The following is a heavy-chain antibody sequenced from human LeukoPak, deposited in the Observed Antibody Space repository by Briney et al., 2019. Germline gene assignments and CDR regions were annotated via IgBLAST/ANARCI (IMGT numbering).Heavy chain of an antibody. J-gene: IGHJ3*01. CDR2: VSYTART. CDR3: ARLLDNDISGDPDTFDV. D-gene: IGHD3-22*01. V-gene: IGHV4-59*11. Sequence: LETLSLTCTVSDGSLSGHYWSWIRQPPGKRLEWIGYVSYTARTKYNPSLQSRVTISIDTSKSQFSLKLTSVTPADTAVYSCARLLDNDISGDPDTFDVWGRGTTVTVSS. CDR1: DGSLSGHY.